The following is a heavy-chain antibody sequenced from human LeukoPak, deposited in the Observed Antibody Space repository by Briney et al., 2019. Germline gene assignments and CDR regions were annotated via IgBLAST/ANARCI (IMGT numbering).Heavy chain of an antibody. CDR3: ARGYGYGFDY. CDR2: TYYRSKWYD. Sequence: SQTLSLTRAISGDSDSSNSAAWNWIRQSPSRGLEWLGRTYYRSKWYDHYAVSVKGRVTVNPDTSKNQFSLQLSSVTPEDTAVYYCARGYGYGFDYWGQGTLVTVSS. CDR1: GDSDSSNSAA. D-gene: IGHD5-18*01. V-gene: IGHV6-1*01. J-gene: IGHJ4*02.